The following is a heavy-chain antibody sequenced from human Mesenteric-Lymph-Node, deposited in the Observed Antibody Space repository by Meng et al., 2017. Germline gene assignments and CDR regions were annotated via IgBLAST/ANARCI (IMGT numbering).Heavy chain of an antibody. CDR2: TYYRSKWYN. CDR3: AKTVLRYFDWLF. CDR1: GDSVSSNSAA. J-gene: IGHJ4*02. D-gene: IGHD3-9*01. V-gene: IGHV6-1*01. Sequence: LRLSCAISGDSVSSNSAAWNWIRQSPSRGLEWLGRTYYRSKWYNDYAVSVKSRITINPDTSKNQFSLQLNSVTPEDTAVYYCAKTVLRYFDWLFWGQGTLVTVSS.